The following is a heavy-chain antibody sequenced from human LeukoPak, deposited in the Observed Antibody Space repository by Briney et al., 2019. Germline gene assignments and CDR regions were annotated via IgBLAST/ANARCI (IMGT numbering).Heavy chain of an antibody. J-gene: IGHJ4*02. CDR3: AAVTAYRKNPDY. CDR1: GGSISSYY. V-gene: IGHV4-59*08. D-gene: IGHD2-21*02. CDR2: IYYSEST. Sequence: SETLSLTCTVSGGSISSYYWSWIRQPPGKGPEWIGYIYYSESTNYNPSLKSRVTISVDTSKNQFSLKLSSVTAADTAVYYCAAVTAYRKNPDYWGQGTLVTVSS.